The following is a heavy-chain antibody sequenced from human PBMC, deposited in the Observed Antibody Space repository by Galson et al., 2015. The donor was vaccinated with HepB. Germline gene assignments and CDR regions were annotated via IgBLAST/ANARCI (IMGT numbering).Heavy chain of an antibody. CDR1: GFSLTTSGVS. CDR3: ARGVVDHLDY. CDR2: IDWDDDK. Sequence: PALVKPTQTLTLTCTFSGFSLTTSGVSVSWIRQPPGKALEWLARIDWDDDKYYNTSLKTRLTISKDTSKNQVALTMTNMDPVDTATYYCARGVVDHLDYWGQGTLVTVSS. D-gene: IGHD3-22*01. V-gene: IGHV2-70*11. J-gene: IGHJ4*02.